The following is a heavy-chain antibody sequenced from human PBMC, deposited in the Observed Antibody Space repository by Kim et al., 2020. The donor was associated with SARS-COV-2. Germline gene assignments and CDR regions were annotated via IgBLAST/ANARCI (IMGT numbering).Heavy chain of an antibody. Sequence: YYAESVKGRFTISRDNSKNTLYLQMNSLRAEDTAIYYCAKGLYSSSWFVDYWGQGTLVTVSS. V-gene: IGHV3-23*03. CDR3: AKGLYSSSWFVDY. J-gene: IGHJ4*02. D-gene: IGHD6-13*01.